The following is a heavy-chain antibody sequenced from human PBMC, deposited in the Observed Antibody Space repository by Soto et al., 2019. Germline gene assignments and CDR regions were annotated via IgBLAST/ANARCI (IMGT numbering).Heavy chain of an antibody. CDR2: ISYDGRNK. Sequence: GSRSPLCSASGFALGSSGLHWVRQEQRKELEWVAVISYDGRNKYYADSVKGRFTISRDNSKNTLSLQMDSLRVEDTAVYYCAKDLALPRLAAVGSFDYWGQGTLVTGSS. J-gene: IGHJ4*02. CDR1: GFALGSSG. V-gene: IGHV3-30*18. D-gene: IGHD6-13*01. CDR3: AKDLALPRLAAVGSFDY.